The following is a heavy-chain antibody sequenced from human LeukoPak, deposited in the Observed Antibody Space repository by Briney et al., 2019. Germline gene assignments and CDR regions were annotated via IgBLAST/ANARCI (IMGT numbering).Heavy chain of an antibody. CDR2: IYSGGST. CDR1: GFTVSSNY. CDR3: ARGHMITFGGVISKEGTLFDY. Sequence: PGGSLRLSCAASGFTVSSNYMSWVRQAPGKGLEWVSVIYSGGSTYYADSVKGRFTISRDNSKNTLYLQMNSLRAEDTAVYYCARGHMITFGGVISKEGTLFDYWGQGTLVTVSS. J-gene: IGHJ4*02. V-gene: IGHV3-53*01. D-gene: IGHD3-16*02.